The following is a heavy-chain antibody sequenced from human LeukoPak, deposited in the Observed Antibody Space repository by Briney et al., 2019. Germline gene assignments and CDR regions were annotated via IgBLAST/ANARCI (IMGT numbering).Heavy chain of an antibody. V-gene: IGHV4-61*01. CDR3: ARDRRIAVAGTRYYYYGMDV. D-gene: IGHD6-19*01. Sequence: SETLSLTCTVSGGSVSSGSYYWSWIRQPPGKGLEWIGNIYYSGSTNYNPSLKSRVTISVDTSKNQFSLKLSSVTAADTAVYYCARDRRIAVAGTRYYYYGMDVWGKGTTVTVSS. J-gene: IGHJ6*04. CDR2: IYYSGST. CDR1: GGSVSSGSYY.